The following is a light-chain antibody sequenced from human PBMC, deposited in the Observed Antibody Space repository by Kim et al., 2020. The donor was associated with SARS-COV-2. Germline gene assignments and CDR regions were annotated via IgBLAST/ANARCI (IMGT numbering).Light chain of an antibody. Sequence: DIQLTQSPSFLSASVGDRVTITCRASQGIKNYLAWYQQRPGKAPKLLISVASTLQGWVPSRFSGSGSGTDFTLTISSLQPEDSATCYCQQLNTYPLTFGGGTKVDIK. V-gene: IGKV1-9*01. CDR3: QQLNTYPLT. CDR1: QGIKNY. J-gene: IGKJ4*01. CDR2: VAS.